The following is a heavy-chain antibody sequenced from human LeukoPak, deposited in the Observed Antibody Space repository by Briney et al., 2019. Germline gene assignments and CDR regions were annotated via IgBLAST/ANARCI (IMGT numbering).Heavy chain of an antibody. CDR1: GGSFSGYY. CDR3: ARCSSSWSYWFDP. D-gene: IGHD6-13*01. Sequence: SGTLSLTCAVSGGSFSGYYWSWIRQPPGKGLEWIGEINHSGSTNYNPSPKSRVTISVDTSKNQFSLKLSSVTAADTAVYYCARCSSSWSYWFDPWGKGTLVTVSS. J-gene: IGHJ5*02. V-gene: IGHV4-34*01. CDR2: INHSGST.